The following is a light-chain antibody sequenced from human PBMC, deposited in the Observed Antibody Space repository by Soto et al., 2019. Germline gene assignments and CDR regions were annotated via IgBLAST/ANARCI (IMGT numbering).Light chain of an antibody. Sequence: QSVLTQPPSVSEAPGQRVTISCTGSSSNIGAGYDIHWYQQLPGTAPKLLIYGNNNRPSGVPDRFSGSKSGTSASLAITGLQAEDEADYYCQSHDSSLSGSVFGTGTKVTVL. V-gene: IGLV1-40*01. J-gene: IGLJ1*01. CDR1: SSNIGAGYD. CDR2: GNN. CDR3: QSHDSSLSGSV.